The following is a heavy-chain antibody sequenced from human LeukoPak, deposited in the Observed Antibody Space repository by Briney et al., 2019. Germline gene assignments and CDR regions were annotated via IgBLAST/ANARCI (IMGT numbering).Heavy chain of an antibody. V-gene: IGHV4-34*01. D-gene: IGHD7-27*01. J-gene: IGHJ4*02. CDR2: INHSGST. CDR1: GGSFSGYY. CDR3: ARATANWGFDY. Sequence: SETLSLTCAVYGGSFSGYYWSWIRQPPGKGLEWIGEINHSGSTNYNPSLKSRVTISVDTSKNQFSLKLSSVTAADTAVYYCARATANWGFDYWGQGTLVTVSS.